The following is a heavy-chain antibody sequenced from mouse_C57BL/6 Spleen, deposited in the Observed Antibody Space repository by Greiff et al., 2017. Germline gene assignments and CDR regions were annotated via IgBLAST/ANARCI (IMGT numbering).Heavy chain of an antibody. V-gene: IGHV1-20*01. CDR1: GYSFTGYF. Sequence: EVQLQQSGPELVKPGDSVKISCKASGYSFTGYFMNWVMQSHGKSLEWIGRINPYNGDTFYNQKFKGKATLTVDKSSSTAHMELRSLTSEDSAVYYCAREGYGNYDWYFDVWGTGTTVTVSS. D-gene: IGHD2-1*01. J-gene: IGHJ1*03. CDR3: AREGYGNYDWYFDV. CDR2: INPYNGDT.